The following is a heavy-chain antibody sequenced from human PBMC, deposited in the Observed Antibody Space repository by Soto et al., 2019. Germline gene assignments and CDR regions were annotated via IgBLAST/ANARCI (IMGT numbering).Heavy chain of an antibody. V-gene: IGHV3-74*01. CDR3: VRAGANDF. CDR1: GFTFSNYW. D-gene: IGHD7-27*01. Sequence: EVQLVESGGGLVQPGGSLRLSCAASGFTFSNYWMHWVRQAPGKGLVWVSRISDDGGSTTYADSVKGRFTISRDNAKNMLYLQMNSLRAEDMAVYYCVRAGANDFWGQGTLVTVSS. J-gene: IGHJ4*02. CDR2: ISDDGGST.